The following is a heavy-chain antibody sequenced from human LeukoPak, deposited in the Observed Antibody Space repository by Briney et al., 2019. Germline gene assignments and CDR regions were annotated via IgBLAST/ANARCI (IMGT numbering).Heavy chain of an antibody. V-gene: IGHV4-38-2*02. CDR2: IYHSGTT. J-gene: IGHJ3*02. CDR1: GYSINNNYY. D-gene: IGHD3-10*01. CDR3: TKSDGYGLIRI. Sequence: SETLSLTCTVSGYSINNNYYWDWIRQPPGKGLEWIASIYHSGTTYYNPALKSRVTISLDSSKNQFSLKVISMTAADTAAYYCTKSDGYGLIRICGRGTMVTVSS.